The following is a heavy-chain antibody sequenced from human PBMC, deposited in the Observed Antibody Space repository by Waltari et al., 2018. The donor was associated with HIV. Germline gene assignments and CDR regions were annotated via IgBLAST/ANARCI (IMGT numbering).Heavy chain of an antibody. J-gene: IGHJ6*02. CDR1: GRTFADDA. CDR2: ISWNSGSI. D-gene: IGHD3-10*01. CDR3: AKGTAEYYGSGRLGV. Sequence: EVQLVESGGCSVQPGTSMRLSCVASGRTFADDAMPWVRQGPGKGLEWCSGISWNSGSIGYADSEKGRFTIARDNAKNSRYLQMNSLRAEDTALYYCAKGTAEYYGSGRLGVWGQGTTVTVSS. V-gene: IGHV3-9*01.